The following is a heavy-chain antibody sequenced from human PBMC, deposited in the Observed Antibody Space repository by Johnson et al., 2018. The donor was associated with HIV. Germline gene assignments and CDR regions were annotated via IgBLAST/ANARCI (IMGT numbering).Heavy chain of an antibody. V-gene: IGHV3-66*03. CDR3: AKDANWERLMAFDF. Sequence: VQPVESGGGLIQPGGSLRLSCAASGFTVSSNYMSWVRQAPGKGLEWGSVIYSGGSTYYADSVKDRLTISRDNSKNTLYLQMSSLRAEDTAVYYCAKDANWERLMAFDFWGQGTMVTVSA. D-gene: IGHD1-26*01. CDR2: IYSGGST. CDR1: GFTVSSNY. J-gene: IGHJ3*01.